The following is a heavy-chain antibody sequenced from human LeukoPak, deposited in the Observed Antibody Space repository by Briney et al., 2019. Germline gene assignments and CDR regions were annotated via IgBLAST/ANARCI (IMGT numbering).Heavy chain of an antibody. Sequence: PGGSLRLSCAASGFTVSSNYMSWVRQAPGKGLEWVSVIYSGGSTYYADSVKGRFTISRDNSKNTLYLQMNSLRAEDTAVYYCARVVTTVAFDIWGQGTMVTVSS. CDR1: GFTVSSNY. D-gene: IGHD4-17*01. CDR3: ARVVTTVAFDI. CDR2: IYSGGST. J-gene: IGHJ3*02. V-gene: IGHV3-53*01.